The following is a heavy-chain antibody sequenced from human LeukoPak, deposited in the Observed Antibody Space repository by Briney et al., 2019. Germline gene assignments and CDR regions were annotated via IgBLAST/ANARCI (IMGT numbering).Heavy chain of an antibody. CDR2: INPNSGGT. CDR3: SRGGYGGNVIRDYMDV. V-gene: IGHV1-2*02. D-gene: IGHD4-23*01. J-gene: IGHJ6*03. CDR1: GYTFIGYY. Sequence: ASVKVSCKASGYTFIGYYIHWVRQAPGQGLEWMGWINPNSGGTNYAQKFQGRVTMTRDTSISTVYMELSRLRSDDTAVYYCSRGGYGGNVIRDYMDVWGKGTRSPSP.